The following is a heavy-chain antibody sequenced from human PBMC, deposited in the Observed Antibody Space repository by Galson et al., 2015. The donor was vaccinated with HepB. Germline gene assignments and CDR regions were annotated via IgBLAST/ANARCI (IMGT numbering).Heavy chain of an antibody. V-gene: IGHV6-1*01. J-gene: IGHJ4*02. CDR3: ARASEGSGSSLYFDY. D-gene: IGHD3-10*01. CDR1: GDSVSSNSAA. Sequence: CAISGDSVSSNSAAWSWIRQSPSRGLEWLGRTYYRSKWYNDYAVSVKSRITINPDTSKNQFSLQLNSVTPEDTAVYYCARASEGSGSSLYFDYWGQGTLVTVSS. CDR2: TYYRSKWYN.